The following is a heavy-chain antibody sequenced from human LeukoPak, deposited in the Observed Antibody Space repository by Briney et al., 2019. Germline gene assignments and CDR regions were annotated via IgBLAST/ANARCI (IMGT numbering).Heavy chain of an antibody. V-gene: IGHV3-30*02. Sequence: GGSLRLSCAASGFTFSSYWMHWVRQAPGKGLEWVAFIRYDGSNKYYADSVKGRFTISRDNSKNTLYLQMNSLRAEDTAVYYCAKGVFVGATSWDDFDYWGQGTLVTVSS. J-gene: IGHJ4*02. CDR3: AKGVFVGATSWDDFDY. CDR2: IRYDGSNK. D-gene: IGHD1-26*01. CDR1: GFTFSSYW.